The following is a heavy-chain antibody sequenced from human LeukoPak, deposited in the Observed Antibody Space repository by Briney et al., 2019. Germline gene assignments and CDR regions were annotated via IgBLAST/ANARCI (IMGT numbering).Heavy chain of an antibody. D-gene: IGHD3-9*01. CDR1: GGSISSYY. CDR3: ARAWGKYDILTGSTEHWFDP. J-gene: IGHJ5*02. Sequence: SETLSLTCTVSGGSISSYYWSWIRQSPGKGLEWIGHSHYSGSTNHNPSLKSRVTISMDTSKSQFSLKLTSVTAADTAVYYCARAWGKYDILTGSTEHWFDPWGQGTLVTVSS. CDR2: SHYSGST. V-gene: IGHV4-59*01.